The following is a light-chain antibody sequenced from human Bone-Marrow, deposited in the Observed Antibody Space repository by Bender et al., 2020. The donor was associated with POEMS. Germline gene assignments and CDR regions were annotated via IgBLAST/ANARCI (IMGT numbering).Light chain of an antibody. CDR1: SSDVGDYDY. Sequence: QSALTQPPSASGSPGQSVTISCTGTSSDVGDYDYVSWYQQHPGKVPKLMIFDVTDRPSGVPDRFSGSRSGNSASLTISGLQADDEADYYCCSFVGGYTLVFGGGTKLTVL. J-gene: IGLJ3*02. V-gene: IGLV2-11*01. CDR2: DVT. CDR3: CSFVGGYTLV.